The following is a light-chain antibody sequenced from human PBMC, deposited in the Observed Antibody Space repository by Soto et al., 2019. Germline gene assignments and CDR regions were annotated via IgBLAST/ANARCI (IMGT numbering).Light chain of an antibody. Sequence: SYELTQPPSVSVSPGQTASVTCSGDKLGDKYASWYQQKPGQSPVLVIYQDTKRPTGIPERISGSNPGNTATLTISGTQSVDEADYYLQAWDSTTVVFCGGTELTVL. CDR2: QDT. J-gene: IGLJ2*01. CDR3: QAWDSTTVV. CDR1: KLGDKY. V-gene: IGLV3-1*01.